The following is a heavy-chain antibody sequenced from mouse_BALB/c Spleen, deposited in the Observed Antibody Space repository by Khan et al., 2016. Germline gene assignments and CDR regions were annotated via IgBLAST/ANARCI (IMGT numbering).Heavy chain of an antibody. CDR1: GYTFPSYT. V-gene: IGHV1-4*01. CDR3: AREGLRAWFVY. Sequence: QVQLKQSGAELARPGASVRMSCKASGYTFPSYTLYWVKQRPGQGLEWIGYINPTSGYTSYNQQFKDKATLTADKSSSTVYMQLSSLTSEDSAVYYCAREGLRAWFVYWGQGTLVTVSA. CDR2: INPTSGYT. D-gene: IGHD2-4*01. J-gene: IGHJ3*01.